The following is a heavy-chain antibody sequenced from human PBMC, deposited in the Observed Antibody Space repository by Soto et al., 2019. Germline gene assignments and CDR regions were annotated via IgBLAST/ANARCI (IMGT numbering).Heavy chain of an antibody. CDR2: IDPSDSYT. J-gene: IGHJ6*02. Sequence: PGESLKISCKGSGYSFTSYWISWVRQMPGKGLEWMGRIDPSDSYTNYSPSFQGHVTISADKSISTAYLQWSSLKASDTAMYYCARFYADMGYYYYGMEVWGQGTTVTVSS. V-gene: IGHV5-10-1*01. CDR1: GYSFTSYW. D-gene: IGHD2-15*01. CDR3: ARFYADMGYYYYGMEV.